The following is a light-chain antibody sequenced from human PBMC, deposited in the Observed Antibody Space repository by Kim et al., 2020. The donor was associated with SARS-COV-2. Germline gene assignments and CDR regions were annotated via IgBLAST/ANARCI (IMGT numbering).Light chain of an antibody. J-gene: IGLJ2*01. V-gene: IGLV3-1*01. Sequence: SYELTQPPSVSVSPGQTASITCSGYKLGDKYVSWYQQKPGQSPVVEIYQDNQRPSGIPERFSGSNSGNTATLTISGTQAMDEADYYCQAWDSSTVVFGGGTQLTVL. CDR3: QAWDSSTVV. CDR1: KLGDKY. CDR2: QDN.